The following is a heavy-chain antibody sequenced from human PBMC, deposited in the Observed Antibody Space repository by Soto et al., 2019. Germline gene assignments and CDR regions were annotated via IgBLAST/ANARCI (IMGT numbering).Heavy chain of an antibody. CDR2: IGGGDT. V-gene: IGHV3-23*01. Sequence: SLRLSCAASGFSFTFYAMSWVRQAPGKGLEWVAGIGGGDTHYADSVKGRFITSRDNSKSTVSLQMDGLRAEDTAIYYCAKDRMDHNSVWDPFDIWGQGTVVTVSS. CDR3: AKDRMDHNSVWDPFDI. J-gene: IGHJ3*02. CDR1: GFSFTFYA. D-gene: IGHD2-15*01.